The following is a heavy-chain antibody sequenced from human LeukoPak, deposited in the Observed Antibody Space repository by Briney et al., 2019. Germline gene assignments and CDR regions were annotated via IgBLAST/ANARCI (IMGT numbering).Heavy chain of an antibody. CDR3: ARAAMWIQLWFDY. V-gene: IGHV4-34*01. J-gene: IGHJ4*02. CDR2: INHSGST. CDR1: GVSFSGYY. D-gene: IGHD5-18*01. Sequence: SETLSLTCAVYGVSFSGYYWSWIRQPPWKGLEWIGEINHSGSTNYNPSLKSRVTISVDTSKNQFALKLSSVTAADTAVYYCARAAMWIQLWFDYWGQETLVTVSS.